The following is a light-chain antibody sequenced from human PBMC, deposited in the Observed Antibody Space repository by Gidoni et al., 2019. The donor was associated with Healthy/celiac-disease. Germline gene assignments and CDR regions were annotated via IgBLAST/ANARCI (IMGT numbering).Light chain of an antibody. CDR2: AAS. V-gene: IGKV1-9*01. Sequence: DIQLTQPQSCLSASVGDRVTITCRASQGISSYLAWYQQKPGKAPKLLIYAASTLQSGVPSRFSGSGSGTDFTLTISSLQPEDFATYYCQQLNSYPPCTFGPGTKVEIK. CDR3: QQLNSYPPCT. J-gene: IGKJ3*01. CDR1: QGISSY.